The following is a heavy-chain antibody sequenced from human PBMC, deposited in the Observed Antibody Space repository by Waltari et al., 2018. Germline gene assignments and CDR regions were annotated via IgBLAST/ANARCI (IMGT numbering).Heavy chain of an antibody. J-gene: IGHJ4*02. V-gene: IGHV3-21*05. D-gene: IGHD7-27*01. CDR2: SNNSGMDGRSQ. CDR3: ARDTPGDGIDY. CDR1: GFRLSRYT. Sequence: EVQLVESGAGLVKPGGYLRLSCAAAGFRLSRYTMSWVRQAPGTGLEWGSHSNNSGMDGRSQDYADSGKGRFTISTDNAKNTVYLQMNSLRVEDTAVYYCARDTPGDGIDYWGQGTLVTVSS.